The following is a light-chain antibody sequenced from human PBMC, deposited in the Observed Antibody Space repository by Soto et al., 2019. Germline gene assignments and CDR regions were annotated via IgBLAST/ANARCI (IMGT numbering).Light chain of an antibody. CDR2: VAS. V-gene: IGKV1-27*01. CDR1: QGISNY. CDR3: QTYNTAPWT. Sequence: DIQMTQSPSSLSASVGDRVTITCRASQGISNYLAWYQQQPGKVPKLLIYVASTLQSGVPSRFSGSGSGTDFTLTISSLQPADVATYYSQTYNTAPWTFGQGTKVEIK. J-gene: IGKJ1*01.